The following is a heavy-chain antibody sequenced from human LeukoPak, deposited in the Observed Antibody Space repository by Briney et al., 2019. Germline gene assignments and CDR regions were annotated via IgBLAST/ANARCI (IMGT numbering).Heavy chain of an antibody. CDR1: GINFRGYW. CDR2: MKQDGSEK. D-gene: IGHD5-12*01. V-gene: IGHV3-7*01. J-gene: IGHJ4*02. CDR3: ARDLGHTGYDLYDY. Sequence: PGGSLRLSCAVSGINFRGYWMACVRQAPGKGLEWVANMKQDGSEKYYVDSVKGRFTISRDNAKNSLYLEMNSLRVEDTAVYYCARDLGHTGYDLYDYWGQGTLVTVSS.